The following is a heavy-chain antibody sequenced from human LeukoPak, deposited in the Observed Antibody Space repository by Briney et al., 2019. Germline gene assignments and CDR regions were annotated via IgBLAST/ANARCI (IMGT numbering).Heavy chain of an antibody. V-gene: IGHV3-7*01. Sequence: GGSLRLSCVASGFTFGKYWMSWVRQAPGKGLEWVANIKLDGSEKNYVDSVKGRFTISRDNAKNSLYLQMNSLRDEDTAVYYCARAGRDYWGQGTLVTVSS. CDR3: ARAGRDY. CDR1: GFTFGKYW. J-gene: IGHJ4*02. CDR2: IKLDGSEK.